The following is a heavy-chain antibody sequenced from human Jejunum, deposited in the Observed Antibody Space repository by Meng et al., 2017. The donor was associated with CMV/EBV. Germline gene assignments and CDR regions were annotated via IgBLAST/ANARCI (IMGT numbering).Heavy chain of an antibody. CDR3: ARGYPMTVFDY. CDR2: IHLSGSA. Sequence: SLACAVYGGAFSGSYWGWIRQPPGKGLEWIGEIHLSGSANYNPSLKSRVTISLDTSKNHFSLNLTSVTAADTAVYYCARGYPMTVFDYWGQGTLVTVSS. D-gene: IGHD2-21*02. CDR1: GGAFSGSY. V-gene: IGHV4-34*01. J-gene: IGHJ4*02.